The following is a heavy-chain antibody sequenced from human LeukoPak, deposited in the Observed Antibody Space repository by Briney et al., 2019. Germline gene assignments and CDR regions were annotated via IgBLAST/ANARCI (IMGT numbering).Heavy chain of an antibody. CDR1: GFTFSSYA. CDR2: ISYDGSNK. D-gene: IGHD1-26*01. J-gene: IGHJ6*02. Sequence: GGSLRLSCAASGFTFSSYAMHWVRQAPGMGLEWVAVISYDGSNKYYADSVKGRFTISRDNSKNTFYLQMNSLRAEDTAVYYRARDHGGSLSYGVDVWGQGTTVTVSS. V-gene: IGHV3-30-3*01. CDR3: ARDHGGSLSYGVDV.